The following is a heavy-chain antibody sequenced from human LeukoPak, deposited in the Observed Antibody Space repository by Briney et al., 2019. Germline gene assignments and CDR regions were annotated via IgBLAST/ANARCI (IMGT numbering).Heavy chain of an antibody. CDR3: ARGTSGYSYGFRYYYYYMDV. V-gene: IGHV4-59*12. Sequence: SETLSLTCTVSGGSISSYYWNWIRQTPGKGLEWIGYIYYSGSTNYNPSLKSRVTISVETSKNEFSLKLRSVTAADTAVYYCARGTSGYSYGFRYYYYYMDVWGKGTTVTVSS. D-gene: IGHD5-18*01. J-gene: IGHJ6*03. CDR2: IYYSGST. CDR1: GGSISSYY.